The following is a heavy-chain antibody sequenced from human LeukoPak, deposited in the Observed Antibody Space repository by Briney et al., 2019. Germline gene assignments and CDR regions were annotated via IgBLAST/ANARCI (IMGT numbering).Heavy chain of an antibody. D-gene: IGHD1-1*01. Sequence: GGSLRLSCAASGFTFDTYRMNWVRQAPGKGLEWVSSISASGCTIYYADSLKGRFTISRDNTKNSLYLQMNSLRAEDTAVYYCARDSPGTTASDCWGQGTLVTVSS. V-gene: IGHV3-21*01. CDR1: GFTFDTYR. J-gene: IGHJ4*02. CDR2: ISASGCTI. CDR3: ARDSPGTTASDC.